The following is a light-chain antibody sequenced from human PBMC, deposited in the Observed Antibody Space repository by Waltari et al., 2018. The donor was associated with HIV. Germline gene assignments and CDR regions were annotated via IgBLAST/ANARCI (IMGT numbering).Light chain of an antibody. J-gene: IGLJ2*01. Sequence: QSVLTQSPSVSEDPGQSVTISCSGSDSNIGSHAVTWYQQFPGKPPRLLVYNDDLILSGVSDRLSASKSGTSASLAINDLQSEHESHYYCAAWDDGLNGVIFGGGTKVTVL. V-gene: IGLV1-36*01. CDR1: DSNIGSHA. CDR2: NDD. CDR3: AAWDDGLNGVI.